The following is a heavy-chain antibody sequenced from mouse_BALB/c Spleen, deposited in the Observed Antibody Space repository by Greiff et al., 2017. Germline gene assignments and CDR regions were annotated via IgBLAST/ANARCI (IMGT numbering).Heavy chain of an antibody. D-gene: IGHD1-1*01. CDR3: ARLDYYGSSGYFDV. V-gene: IGHV7-3*02. Sequence: EVQVVESGGGLVQPGGSLRLSCATSGFTFTDYYMSWVRQPPGKALEWLGFIRNKANGYTTEYSASVKGRFTISRDNSQSILYLQMNTLRAEDSATYYCARLDYYGSSGYFDVWGAGTTVTVSS. CDR1: GFTFTDYY. CDR2: IRNKANGYTT. J-gene: IGHJ1*01.